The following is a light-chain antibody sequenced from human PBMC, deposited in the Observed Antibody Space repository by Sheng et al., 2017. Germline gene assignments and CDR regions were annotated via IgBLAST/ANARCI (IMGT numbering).Light chain of an antibody. Sequence: DIHMTQSPPSLSASVGERVIMTCRASQSISNYLNWFQQKPGKAPKLLIYAASRLQSGVPSRFSGSGSGTDFTLTISSLRPEDFATYYCEQSYSVPCTFGQGTKLEIK. CDR3: EQSYSVPCT. CDR1: QSISNY. J-gene: IGKJ2*02. CDR2: AAS. V-gene: IGKV1-39*01.